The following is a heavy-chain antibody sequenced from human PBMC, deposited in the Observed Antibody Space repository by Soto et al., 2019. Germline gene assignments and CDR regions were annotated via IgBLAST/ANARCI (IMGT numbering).Heavy chain of an antibody. CDR1: GFTFSSYG. Sequence: GGSLRLSCGASGFTFSSYGMHWVRQAAGKGLEWVSVIWYDGSNTYYSDSVKGRFTISRDNSKNTLYLQMNSLRAEDTAMYYCVRDRGVGQHLFDYWGRGTLVTVSS. V-gene: IGHV3-33*01. CDR3: VRDRGVGQHLFDY. CDR2: IWYDGSNT. J-gene: IGHJ4*02. D-gene: IGHD3-10*01.